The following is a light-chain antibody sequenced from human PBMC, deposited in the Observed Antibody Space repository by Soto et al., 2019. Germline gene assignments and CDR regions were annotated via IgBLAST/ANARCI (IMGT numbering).Light chain of an antibody. CDR2: GNI. CDR1: SSNIGAGFD. J-gene: IGLJ3*02. V-gene: IGLV1-40*01. CDR3: QSYDSSLSAWV. Sequence: QSVLTQPPSVSGAPGQRVTISCTGSSSNIGAGFDVHWYLQLPGTAPKLLIYGNINRPSGVPDRFSGSKSGTSASLAITGLQAEDEADYYCQSYDSSLSAWVFGGGTKVTVL.